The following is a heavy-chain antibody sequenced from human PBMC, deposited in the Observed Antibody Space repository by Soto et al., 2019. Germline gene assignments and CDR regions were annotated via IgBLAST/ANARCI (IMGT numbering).Heavy chain of an antibody. CDR3: ARVVGSLSTSYFDP. D-gene: IGHD1-26*01. J-gene: IGHJ5*02. CDR2: IYYSGST. CDR1: GGSISSGGYY. Sequence: TLSLTFTVSGGSISSGGYYWSWIRQHPGKGLEWIGYIYYSGSTYYNPSLKSRVTISVDTSKNQFSLKLSSVTAADTAVYYCARVVGSLSTSYFDPWGQGTLVTVSS. V-gene: IGHV4-31*03.